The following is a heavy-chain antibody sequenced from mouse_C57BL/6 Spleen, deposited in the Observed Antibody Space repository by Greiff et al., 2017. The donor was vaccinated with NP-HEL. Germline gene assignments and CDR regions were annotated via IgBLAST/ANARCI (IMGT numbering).Heavy chain of an antibody. Sequence: VQLQQPGAELVKPGASVKLSCKASGYTFTSYWMQWVKQRPGQGLEWIGEIDPSDSYTNYNQKFKGKATLTVDTSSSTAYMQLSSLTSEDSAVYYCANGFAYWGQGTLVTVSA. CDR3: ANGFAY. V-gene: IGHV1-50*01. J-gene: IGHJ3*01. CDR1: GYTFTSYW. CDR2: IDPSDSYT.